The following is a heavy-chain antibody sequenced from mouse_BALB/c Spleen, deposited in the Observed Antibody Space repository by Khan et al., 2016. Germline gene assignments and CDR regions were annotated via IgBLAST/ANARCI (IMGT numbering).Heavy chain of an antibody. CDR2: IFPGSGST. CDR3: ARSYYGYFAMDY. D-gene: IGHD1-2*01. J-gene: IGHJ4*01. CDR1: GYTFTDYY. Sequence: QVQLQQSGTELPRPGASVKLSCKASGYTFTDYYLHWVMQRTGQGLEWIGEIFPGSGSTYYNEKFKCKASLTADTSSSTAYMQLSSLTSEDSAVYYCARSYYGYFAMDYWGHGASVTVSS. V-gene: IGHV1-77*01.